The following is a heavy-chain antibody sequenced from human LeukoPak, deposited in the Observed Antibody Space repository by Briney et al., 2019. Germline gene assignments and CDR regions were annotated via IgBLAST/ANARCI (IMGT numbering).Heavy chain of an antibody. Sequence: PSETLSLTCTVSGGPISSSSYYWGWIRQPPGKGLEWIGSIYYSGSTYYNPSLKSRVTISVDTSKNQFSLKLSSVTAADTAVYYCARRGLSPPIDYWGQGTLVTVSS. CDR2: IYYSGST. CDR3: ARRGLSPPIDY. CDR1: GGPISSSSYY. D-gene: IGHD3-16*01. J-gene: IGHJ4*02. V-gene: IGHV4-39*01.